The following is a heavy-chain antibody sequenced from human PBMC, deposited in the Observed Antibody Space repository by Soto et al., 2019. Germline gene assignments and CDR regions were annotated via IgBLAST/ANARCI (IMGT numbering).Heavy chain of an antibody. D-gene: IGHD3-3*01. CDR1: GYSFTNYW. J-gene: IGHJ5*02. CDR2: IYPDDSDT. Sequence: ESLRISCKGSGYSFTNYWIGWVRQMTGKGLEWMGMIYPDDSDTKYSPSFQGQVTFSADKSINTAYLQWSSLKASDTAIYYCARLEWLSLAAWFDPWGQGTLVTVSS. CDR3: ARLEWLSLAAWFDP. V-gene: IGHV5-51*01.